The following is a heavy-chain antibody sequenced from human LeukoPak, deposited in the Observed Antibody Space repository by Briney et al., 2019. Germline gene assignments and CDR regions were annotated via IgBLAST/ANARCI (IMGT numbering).Heavy chain of an antibody. J-gene: IGHJ4*02. Sequence: GGSLRLSCAASGFTFNNFGMHWVRQAPGKGLEWVSFIGYEGVHKYYADSVKGRFTISKDNSKATLYLQMNSLRPEDTAGYYCAKDLHGGYSSDYWGQGTLVTVFS. CDR3: AKDLHGGYSSDY. V-gene: IGHV3-30*02. CDR2: IGYEGVHK. D-gene: IGHD4-23*01. CDR1: GFTFNNFG.